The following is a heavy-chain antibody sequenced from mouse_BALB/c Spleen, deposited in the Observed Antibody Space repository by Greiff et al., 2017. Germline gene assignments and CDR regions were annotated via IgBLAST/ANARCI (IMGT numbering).Heavy chain of an antibody. CDR3: ARWEAGFAY. D-gene: IGHD4-1*01. CDR2: ISSGSSTI. V-gene: IGHV5-17*02. Sequence: DVKLVESGGGLVQPGGSRKLSCAASGFTFSSFGMHWVRQAPEKGLEWVAYISSGSSTIYYADTVKGRFTISRDNPKNTLFLQMTSLRSEDTAMYYCARWEAGFAYWGQGTLVTVSA. J-gene: IGHJ3*01. CDR1: GFTFSSFG.